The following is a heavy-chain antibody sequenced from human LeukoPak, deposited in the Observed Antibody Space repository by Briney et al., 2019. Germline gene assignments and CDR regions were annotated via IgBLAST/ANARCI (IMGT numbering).Heavy chain of an antibody. CDR1: GGSVNGYY. CDR3: ARHHNGGTHYCDY. Sequence: SETLSLTCTVSGGSVNGYYWSWVRRPPGQGLEWVAYIYYTGSSNSNPSLKSRVTISVDTSKNQFSLKLNSVTAADTAVYYCARHHNGGTHYCDYWGQGTLVTVSS. V-gene: IGHV4-59*08. J-gene: IGHJ4*02. CDR2: IYYTGSS. D-gene: IGHD4-23*01.